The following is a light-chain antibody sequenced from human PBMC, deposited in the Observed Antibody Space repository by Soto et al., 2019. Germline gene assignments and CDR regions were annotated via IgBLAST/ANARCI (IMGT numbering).Light chain of an antibody. CDR2: DTS. CDR3: QYQGT. V-gene: IGKV3-20*01. J-gene: IGKJ4*01. Sequence: IVLTQSPGTLSLYPGERATLSCRASQSVGRRSLAWYQQKPGQDPMLLIYDTSERASDIPNRFSGSGYGTDFTLTISRLGTEDFAVYYCQYQGTFGGGTKVEIK. CDR1: QSVGRRS.